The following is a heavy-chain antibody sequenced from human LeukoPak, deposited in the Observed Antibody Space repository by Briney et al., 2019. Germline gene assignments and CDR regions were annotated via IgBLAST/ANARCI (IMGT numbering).Heavy chain of an antibody. J-gene: IGHJ4*02. CDR2: IYSGGST. D-gene: IGHD3-22*01. CDR3: ARSGIYDSSGYYYFDY. V-gene: IGHV3-53*01. CDR1: GFTVSSNY. Sequence: GGPLRLSCAASGFTVSSNYMSWVRQAPGKGLEWVSVIYSGGSTYYADSVKGRFTISRDNSKNTLYLQMNSLRAEDTAVYYCARSGIYDSSGYYYFDYWGQGTLVTVSS.